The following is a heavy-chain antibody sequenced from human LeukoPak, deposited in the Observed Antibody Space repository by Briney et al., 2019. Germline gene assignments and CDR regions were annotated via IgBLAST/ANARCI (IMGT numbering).Heavy chain of an antibody. CDR1: GGSISSSSYY. D-gene: IGHD2-21*02. J-gene: IGHJ4*02. V-gene: IGHV4-39*01. Sequence: PSETLSLTCTVSGGSISSSSYYWGWIRQPPGKGLEWIGNIYYSGSTYYNPSLKSRVTISVDTSKMQFSLKLSSVTAADTAVYYCATYYCGGDCYSGYFDYWGQGTLVTASS. CDR2: IYYSGST. CDR3: ATYYCGGDCYSGYFDY.